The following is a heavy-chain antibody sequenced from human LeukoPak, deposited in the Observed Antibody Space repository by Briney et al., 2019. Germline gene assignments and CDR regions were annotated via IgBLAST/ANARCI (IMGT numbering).Heavy chain of an antibody. V-gene: IGHV5-51*01. J-gene: IGHJ4*02. CDR1: GYSFTSYW. CDR2: IYPGNSDT. CDR3: ARHMTDYGVDY. D-gene: IGHD4-17*01. Sequence: GESLQISCKGSGYSFTSYWIGWVRQMPGKGLEWMGIIYPGNSDTRYSPSFHGQVTISADKSISTAYLQWSSLKASDTAMYYCARHMTDYGVDYWGQGTLVTVSS.